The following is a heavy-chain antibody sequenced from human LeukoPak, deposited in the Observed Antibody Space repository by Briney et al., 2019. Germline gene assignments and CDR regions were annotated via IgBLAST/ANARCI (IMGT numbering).Heavy chain of an antibody. CDR1: GGSISSYY. CDR2: IYYSGST. CDR3: ARDRRYYFDY. Sequence: SETLSLTCTVSGGSISSYYWSWIRQPPGKGLEWFGYIYYSGSTNYNPSLKSRVTISVDTSKNQFSLKLSSVTAADTAVYYCARDRRYYFDYWGQGTLRTVSS. D-gene: IGHD6-6*01. J-gene: IGHJ4*02. V-gene: IGHV4-59*01.